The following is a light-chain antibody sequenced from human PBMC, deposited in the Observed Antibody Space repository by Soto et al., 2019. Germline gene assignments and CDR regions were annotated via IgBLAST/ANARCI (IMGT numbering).Light chain of an antibody. J-gene: IGLJ3*02. CDR1: SSDVGAYYY. CDR3: SSYTTRDTWV. Sequence: QSVLTQPPSVSGAPGQRVTISCTGTSSDVGAYYYVSWYQQHPGKAPQLMIYEVTKRPSGVSNRFSGSKSGNTASLTISGLQAEDEADYYCSSYTTRDTWVFGGGTKLTVL. CDR2: EVT. V-gene: IGLV2-14*01.